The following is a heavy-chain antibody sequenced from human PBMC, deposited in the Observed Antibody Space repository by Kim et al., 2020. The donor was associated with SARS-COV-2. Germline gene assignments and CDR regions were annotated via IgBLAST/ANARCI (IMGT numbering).Heavy chain of an antibody. Sequence: SWKGRLTLSRENSKNTLYLQMNSRRAEDTAVYYCAKDLAGVQLWLSGFDPWGQGTLVTVSS. CDR3: AKDLAGVQLWLSGFDP. J-gene: IGHJ5*02. D-gene: IGHD5-18*01. V-gene: IGHV3-30*02.